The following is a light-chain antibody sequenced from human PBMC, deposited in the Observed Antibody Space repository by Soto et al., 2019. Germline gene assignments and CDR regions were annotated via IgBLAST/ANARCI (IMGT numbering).Light chain of an antibody. CDR3: HQYDDGPYT. CDR1: QSVSSN. Sequence: EIVMTQSPATLSVSPGERATLSCRASQSVSSNVAWYQQIPGQTPWLLIYGASTRATGIPVRFSGSGSGTEFTLTISSLQSEDFAVYYCHQYDDGPYTFGQGTKVEI. CDR2: GAS. V-gene: IGKV3-15*01. J-gene: IGKJ2*01.